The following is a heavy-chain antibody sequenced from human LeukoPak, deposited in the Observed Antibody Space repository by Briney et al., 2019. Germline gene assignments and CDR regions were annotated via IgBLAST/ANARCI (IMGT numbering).Heavy chain of an antibody. D-gene: IGHD2-2*02. CDR3: AREMAVAGPYTFDI. V-gene: IGHV4-4*07. CDR2: IYFSGST. Sequence: SETLSLTCTVSGTSINNYYWSWFRQPPGKGLEWIGRIYFSGSTNYNPSLKSRITMSLDTSKNQFSLNLRFVTAADTAVYFCAREMAVAGPYTFDIWGQGTEVTVSS. J-gene: IGHJ3*02. CDR1: GTSINNYY.